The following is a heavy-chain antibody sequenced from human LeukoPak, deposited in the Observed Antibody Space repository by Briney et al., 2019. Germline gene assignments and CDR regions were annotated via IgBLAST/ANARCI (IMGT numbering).Heavy chain of an antibody. J-gene: IGHJ4*02. V-gene: IGHV3-7*01. CDR2: IKPDGSET. CDR3: GSFGYEAGVHL. CDR1: GFMFRTYW. D-gene: IGHD2-15*01. Sequence: GGSLRLSCAASGFMFRTYWMTWVRQAPGEGLELVANIKPDGSETYYVDPMGGRFTISRDNAKNLLYLQMNSLRGEDTAVYYCGSFGYEAGVHLWGQGTLVTVSS.